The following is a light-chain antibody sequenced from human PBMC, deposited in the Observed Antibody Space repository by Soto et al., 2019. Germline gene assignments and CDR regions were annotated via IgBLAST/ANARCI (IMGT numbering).Light chain of an antibody. CDR2: AAS. J-gene: IGKJ1*01. Sequence: EIVMTQSPATLSVSPGERATLSCRASQSISSNLAWYQQRPGQAPRLLIYAASTRATGIPVRFSGSGSGTEFTLTISSLPSEDFAVYYCQQHNNWQWTFGQGTRVEIK. CDR3: QQHNNWQWT. V-gene: IGKV3-15*01. CDR1: QSISSN.